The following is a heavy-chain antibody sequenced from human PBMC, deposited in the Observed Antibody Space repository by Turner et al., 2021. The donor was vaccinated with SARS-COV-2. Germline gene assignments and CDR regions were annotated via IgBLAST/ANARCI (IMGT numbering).Heavy chain of an antibody. J-gene: IGHJ4*02. Sequence: QVQLQQWGAGLLKPSETLSLTCAVCGGSFSGYYWTWIRQPPEKGLEWIGEIHPSGTTYHNPSLKGRVTMSVDTSKNQFYLKVSSVTAADTAVYYCAKGDDSRKSGLLWGQGTLVTVSS. CDR2: IHPSGTT. D-gene: IGHD2-15*01. CDR3: AKGDDSRKSGLL. V-gene: IGHV4-34*02. CDR1: GGSFSGYY.